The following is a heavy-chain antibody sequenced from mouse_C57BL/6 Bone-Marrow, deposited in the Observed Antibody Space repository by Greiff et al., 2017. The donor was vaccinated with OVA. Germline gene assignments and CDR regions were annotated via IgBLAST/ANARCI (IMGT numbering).Heavy chain of an antibody. V-gene: IGHV1-80*01. Sequence: LVESGAELVKPGASVKISCKASGYAFSSYWMNWVKQRPGKGLEWIGQIYPGDGDTKYNGKFKGKATLTADKSSSTAYMQLSSLTSEDSAVDFCARITAQATTAWFAYWGQGTLVTVSA. D-gene: IGHD3-2*02. J-gene: IGHJ3*01. CDR2: IYPGDGDT. CDR1: GYAFSSYW. CDR3: ARITAQATTAWFAY.